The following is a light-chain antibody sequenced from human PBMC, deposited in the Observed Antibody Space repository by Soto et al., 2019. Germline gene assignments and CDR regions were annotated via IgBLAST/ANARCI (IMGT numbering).Light chain of an antibody. Sequence: IQLTQSPSSLSASVGDRVTSTCRASQDISSYLAWYQQTPGKAPILLIYDAATLQSGVPSRFSGSGSGTDFTLTISSLQPEDFATYYCQQLNSYPLTFGQGTKLEIK. J-gene: IGKJ2*01. CDR1: QDISSY. CDR2: DAA. V-gene: IGKV1-9*01. CDR3: QQLNSYPLT.